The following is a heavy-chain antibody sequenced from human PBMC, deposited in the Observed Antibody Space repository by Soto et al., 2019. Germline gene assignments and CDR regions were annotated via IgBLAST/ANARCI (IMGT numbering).Heavy chain of an antibody. D-gene: IGHD6-6*01. Sequence: QVQLQQWGAVLVKPSETLSLTCAVYGGSFSGYYWSWIRQPPGKGLEGIGQINHSGSTNYNPSLKSRVTISVDTSKNQFSLQLSSVTAAATAVYYCARWKQLVRPFFYYYSIDVWGQVTTVTVAS. CDR1: GGSFSGYY. V-gene: IGHV4-34*01. J-gene: IGHJ6*02. CDR3: ARWKQLVRPFFYYYSIDV. CDR2: INHSGST.